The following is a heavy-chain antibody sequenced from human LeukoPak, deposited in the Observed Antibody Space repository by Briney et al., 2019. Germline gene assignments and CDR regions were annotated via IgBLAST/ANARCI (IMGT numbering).Heavy chain of an antibody. D-gene: IGHD2-2*01. CDR3: AKVGAVVPAAIDAFDI. CDR1: GFTFSSYT. Sequence: GGSLRLSCAASGFTFSSYTMNWVRQAPGKGLEWVSSIDNTYNHIGYADSVKGRFTISRDNSKNTLYLQMNSLRAEDTAVYYCAKVGAVVPAAIDAFDIWGQGTMVTVSS. CDR2: IDNTYNHI. V-gene: IGHV3-21*04. J-gene: IGHJ3*02.